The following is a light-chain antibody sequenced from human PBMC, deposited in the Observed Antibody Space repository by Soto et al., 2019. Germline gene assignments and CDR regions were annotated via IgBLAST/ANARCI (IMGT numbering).Light chain of an antibody. Sequence: EIVLTQSPATLSLSPGERATLSCRASQSVSSYLAWYQQKPGQAPRLLIYDASNRATGIPARFSGSGSGTVFPPPNSPLEPKDFAFYYGQQRRNCPPLFGGGTKVETK. CDR3: QQRRNCPPL. J-gene: IGKJ4*01. V-gene: IGKV3-11*01. CDR1: QSVSSY. CDR2: DAS.